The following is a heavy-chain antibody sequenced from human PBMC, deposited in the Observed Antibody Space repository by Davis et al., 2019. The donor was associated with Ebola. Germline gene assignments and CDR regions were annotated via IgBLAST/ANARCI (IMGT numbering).Heavy chain of an antibody. CDR1: GSSFSGSF. D-gene: IGHD5-24*01. CDR3: ASQRWRPGGGYYYYGMDV. J-gene: IGHJ6*02. Sequence: SETLSLTCAVYGSSFSGSFWSWIRPPPGNGLVWIGFIYFIGSTNYNPSLKSRVTISVDTSKNQFSLKLSSVTAADTAVYYCASQRWRPGGGYYYYGMDVWGQGTTVTVSS. V-gene: IGHV4-59*01. CDR2: IYFIGST.